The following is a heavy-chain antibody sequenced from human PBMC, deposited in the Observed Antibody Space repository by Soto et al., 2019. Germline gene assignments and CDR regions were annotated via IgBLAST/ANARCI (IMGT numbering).Heavy chain of an antibody. V-gene: IGHV4-34*01. J-gene: IGHJ4*02. D-gene: IGHD1-26*01. Sequence: SETLSLTCAVYGGSFSGYYWSWIRQPPGKGLEWIGEINHSGSTNYNPSLKSRVTISVDTSKNQFSLKLSSVTAADTAVYYCARAGVGGTYVLDYWGQGTLVTVSS. CDR3: ARAGVGGTYVLDY. CDR1: GGSFSGYY. CDR2: INHSGST.